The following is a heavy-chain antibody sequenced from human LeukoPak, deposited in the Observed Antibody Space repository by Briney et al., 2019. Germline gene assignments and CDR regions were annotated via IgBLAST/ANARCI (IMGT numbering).Heavy chain of an antibody. CDR1: GFTFSSYA. D-gene: IGHD3-9*01. J-gene: IGHJ4*02. CDR2: ISGSGGST. CDR3: AKPSYDILTGYYNGYFDY. V-gene: IGHV3-23*01. Sequence: GGSLRLSCAASGFTFSSYAMSWVRQAPGKGLEWVSAISGSGGSTYYADSVKGRFTISRDNSKNTLYLQMNSLRAEDTAVCYCAKPSYDILTGYYNGYFDYWGQGTLVTVSS.